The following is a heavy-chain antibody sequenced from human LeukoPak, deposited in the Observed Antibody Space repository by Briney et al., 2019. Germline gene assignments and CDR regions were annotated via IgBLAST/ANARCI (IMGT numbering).Heavy chain of an antibody. D-gene: IGHD3-10*01. Sequence: GGSLRLSCAASGFTFSSYAMSWVRQAPGKGLEWVSAISGSGGSTYSADSVKGRFTISRDNSKNTLYLQMNSLRAEDAAVYYCAKDHDYGSGSRYFDYRGQGTLVTVSS. CDR2: ISGSGGST. CDR3: AKDHDYGSGSRYFDY. V-gene: IGHV3-23*01. CDR1: GFTFSSYA. J-gene: IGHJ4*02.